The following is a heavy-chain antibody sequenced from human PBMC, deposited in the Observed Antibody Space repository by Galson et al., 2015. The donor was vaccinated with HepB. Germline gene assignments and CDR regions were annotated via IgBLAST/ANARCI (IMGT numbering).Heavy chain of an antibody. CDR2: IRYDGSNK. V-gene: IGHV3-30*02. Sequence: SLRLSCAASGFIFTSYGMHWVRQAPGKGLEWVAFIRYDGSNKYYADSVKGRFTISRDNSKNTLYLQMNSLRVEDTAVYYCAKLRHYYDSRGYDVPYYYYGMDVWGQGTTVTVSS. CDR1: GFIFTSYG. D-gene: IGHD3-22*01. J-gene: IGHJ6*02. CDR3: AKLRHYYDSRGYDVPYYYYGMDV.